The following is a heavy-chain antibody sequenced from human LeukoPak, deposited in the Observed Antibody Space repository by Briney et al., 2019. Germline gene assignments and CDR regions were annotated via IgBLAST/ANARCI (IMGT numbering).Heavy chain of an antibody. CDR3: ARDIPYEVTFGGVTVMGSFVLDY. J-gene: IGHJ4*02. CDR1: QYNFTSYY. V-gene: IGHV1-46*01. Sequence: ASVKVSCKASQYNFTSYYIHWVRQAPGQGLEWMGIINPSGGSTSYAQKFQGRVTMTRDMSTTTVYIELSSLRSEDTAVYYCARDIPYEVTFGGVTVMGSFVLDYWGQGTLVTVSS. D-gene: IGHD3-16*02. CDR2: INPSGGST.